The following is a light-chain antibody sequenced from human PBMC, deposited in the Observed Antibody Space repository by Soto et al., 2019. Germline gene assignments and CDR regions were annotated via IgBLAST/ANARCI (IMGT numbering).Light chain of an antibody. CDR1: QSLLYSNGYNY. J-gene: IGKJ3*01. Sequence: DLVMTQSPLSLPVTPGEPASISCRSSQSLLYSNGYNYLDWYLQKPGQSPQLLIYLGSNRASGVPDRFSGSGSGTDFTLKISRVETEDVGVYYCMQTRQTPFTFGPGTKVDFK. CDR2: LGS. V-gene: IGKV2-28*01. CDR3: MQTRQTPFT.